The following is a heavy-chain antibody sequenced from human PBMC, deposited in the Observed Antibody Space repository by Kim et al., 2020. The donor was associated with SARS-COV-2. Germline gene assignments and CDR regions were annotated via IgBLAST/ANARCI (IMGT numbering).Heavy chain of an antibody. CDR3: ARDRGGPWWDHASGGFDY. Sequence: SETLSLTCTVSGGSISSYYWSWIRQPPGKGLEWIGYIYYSGSTNYNPSLKSRVTISVDTSKNQFSLKLSSVTAADTAVYYCARDRGGPWWDHASGGFDYWGQGTLVTVSS. V-gene: IGHV4-59*01. D-gene: IGHD2-8*02. J-gene: IGHJ4*02. CDR1: GGSISSYY. CDR2: IYYSGST.